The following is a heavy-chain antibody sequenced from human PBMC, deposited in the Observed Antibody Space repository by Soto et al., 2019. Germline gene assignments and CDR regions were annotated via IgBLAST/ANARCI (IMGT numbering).Heavy chain of an antibody. Sequence: PSETLSLTCTVSGGSISSSSYYWGWIRQPPGKGLAWIGSIYYSGSTYYNPSLKSRVTISVDTSKNQFSLKLSSVTAADTAVYYCASLGYCSSTGGYTSPYYYYYGMDVWGQGTRGTVSS. CDR2: IYYSGST. J-gene: IGHJ6*02. D-gene: IGHD2-2*02. CDR3: ASLGYCSSTGGYTSPYYYYYGMDV. V-gene: IGHV4-39*01. CDR1: GGSISSSSYY.